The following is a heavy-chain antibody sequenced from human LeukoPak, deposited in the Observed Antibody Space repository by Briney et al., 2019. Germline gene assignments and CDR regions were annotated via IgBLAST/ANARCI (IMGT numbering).Heavy chain of an antibody. D-gene: IGHD2-15*01. J-gene: IGHJ4*01. CDR2: IYYTGST. CDR3: ARAVLSYCRGGSCPYFDY. Sequence: SETLSLTCTVSGDSITSYYWSWVRQPPGKGLEWIGYIYYTGSTNYNPSLKSRVTMSVDTSKNQFSLKLTSVTAADTALYYCARAVLSYCRGGSCPYFDYWGQGTLVTVSS. CDR1: GDSITSYY. V-gene: IGHV4-59*01.